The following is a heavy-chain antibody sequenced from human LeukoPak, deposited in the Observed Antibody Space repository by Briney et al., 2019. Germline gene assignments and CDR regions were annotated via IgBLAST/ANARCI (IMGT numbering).Heavy chain of an antibody. D-gene: IGHD6-19*01. Sequence: GGSLRLSCAASGFTFSSYAMHWVRQAPGKGLEWVAVISYDGSNKYYADSVKGRFTISRDNSKNTLYLQMNSLRAEDTAVYYCAREIDPFGSGWYGGGDYWGREPWSPSPQ. CDR1: GFTFSSYA. CDR3: AREIDPFGSGWYGGGDY. J-gene: IGHJ4*02. V-gene: IGHV3-30*04. CDR2: ISYDGSNK.